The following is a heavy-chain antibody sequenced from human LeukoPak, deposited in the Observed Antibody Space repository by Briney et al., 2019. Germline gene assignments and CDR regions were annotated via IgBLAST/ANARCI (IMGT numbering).Heavy chain of an antibody. J-gene: IGHJ4*02. V-gene: IGHV5-51*01. CDR2: VYPGDSDT. CDR3: ARQTYDSNGYYYEDY. CDR1: GYNFSSYW. D-gene: IGHD3-22*01. Sequence: GESLKISCKGSGYNFSSYWIGWVRPMPGKGLEWMGNVYPGDSDTTYSPSFQGQVTISADKSISTAYLQWSSLKASDTAMYYCARQTYDSNGYYYEDYWGQGTLVTVSS.